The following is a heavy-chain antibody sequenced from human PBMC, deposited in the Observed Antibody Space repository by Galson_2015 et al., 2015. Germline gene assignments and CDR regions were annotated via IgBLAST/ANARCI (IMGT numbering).Heavy chain of an antibody. V-gene: IGHV3-48*02. Sequence: SLRLSCAASGFTFSSYSMNWVRQAPGKGLEWVSYISSSSSTIYYADSVKGRFTISRDNAKNSLYLQMNSLRDEDTAVYYCARDLRVRDFNSNFQFDYWGQGTLVTVSS. CDR3: ARDLRVRDFNSNFQFDY. CDR1: GFTFSSYS. J-gene: IGHJ4*02. D-gene: IGHD4-11*01. CDR2: ISSSSSTI.